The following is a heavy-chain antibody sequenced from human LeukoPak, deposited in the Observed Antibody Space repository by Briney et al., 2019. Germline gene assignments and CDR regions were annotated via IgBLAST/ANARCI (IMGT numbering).Heavy chain of an antibody. D-gene: IGHD5/OR15-5a*01. CDR2: IYNSGST. V-gene: IGHV4-61*02. J-gene: IGHJ5*02. Sequence: SQTLSLTCTVSGGSISSGSYYWSWLRQPAGKGLEWIGRIYNSGSTNYNPSLKSRVTISVDTSKNQFSRKLRSLTAAERAVYYCARGVSILSIWFDPWGQGTLVTVSS. CDR1: GGSISSGSYY. CDR3: ARGVSILSIWFDP.